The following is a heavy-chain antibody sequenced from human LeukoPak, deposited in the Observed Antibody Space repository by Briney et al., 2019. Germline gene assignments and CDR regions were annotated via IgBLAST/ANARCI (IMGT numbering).Heavy chain of an antibody. Sequence: GASVKVSCKTSGYAFTGYYIHWVRQAPGQGLEWMGWISAYNGNTNYAQKPQGRVTMTTDTSTSTAYMELRSLRSDDTAVYYCARSMSGYSYGYGLDYWGQGTLVTVSS. D-gene: IGHD5-18*01. CDR1: GYAFTGYY. V-gene: IGHV1-18*01. CDR3: ARSMSGYSYGYGLDY. CDR2: ISAYNGNT. J-gene: IGHJ4*02.